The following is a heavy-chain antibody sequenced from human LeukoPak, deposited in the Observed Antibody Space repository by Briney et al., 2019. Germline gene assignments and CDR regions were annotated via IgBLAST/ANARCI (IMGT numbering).Heavy chain of an antibody. CDR1: GFTFSSSS. CDR3: AELGITMIGGV. CDR2: ISSSGSTI. Sequence: GGSLRLSCAASGFTFSSSSMNWVRQPPGKGLEWVSYISSSGSTIYYADSVKGRFTISRDNAKNSLYLQMNSLRAEDTAVYYCAELGITMIGGVWGKGTTVTISS. V-gene: IGHV3-48*04. D-gene: IGHD3-10*02. J-gene: IGHJ6*04.